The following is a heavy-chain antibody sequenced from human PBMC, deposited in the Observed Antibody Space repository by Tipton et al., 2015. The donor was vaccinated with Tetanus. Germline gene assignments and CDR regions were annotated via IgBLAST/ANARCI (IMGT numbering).Heavy chain of an antibody. CDR2: ISQDASRT. Sequence: SLRLSCTTSGFTFSMHPMHWVHQAPGKGLECLAAISQDASRTYYADSVKGRFSISRDNSRNTLFLEMNSLRVEDTALYYCAREVKGDLDSWGQGTLVTVFS. CDR1: GFTFSMHP. D-gene: IGHD2-21*02. CDR3: AREVKGDLDS. V-gene: IGHV3-30*01. J-gene: IGHJ4*02.